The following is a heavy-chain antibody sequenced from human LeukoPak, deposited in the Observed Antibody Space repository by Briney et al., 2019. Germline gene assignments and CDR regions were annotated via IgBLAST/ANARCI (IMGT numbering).Heavy chain of an antibody. Sequence: ASVKVSCKASGYTFTSYGISWVRQAPGQGLEWMGWISAYNGNTNYAQKLQGRVTMTTDTSTSTAYMELRSLRSDDTAVYYCAGARGSTSTGLSYYFDYWGQGTVVTVSS. CDR2: ISAYNGNT. CDR1: GYTFTSYG. D-gene: IGHD3-10*01. CDR3: AGARGSTSTGLSYYFDY. J-gene: IGHJ4*02. V-gene: IGHV1-18*01.